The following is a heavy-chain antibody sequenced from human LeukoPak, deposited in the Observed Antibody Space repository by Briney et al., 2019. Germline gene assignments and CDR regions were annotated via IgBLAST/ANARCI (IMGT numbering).Heavy chain of an antibody. CDR1: GFSFSAYY. CDR3: ARSRDYYDSSGYSVDY. Sequence: GGSLRLSCAASGFSFSAYYMNWVRQAPGKGPEWLANINQAGSVQNYVDSVRGRFTISRDNAKNSLFLQMNSLRAEDTAVYYCARSRDYYDSSGYSVDYWGQGTLVTVSS. J-gene: IGHJ4*02. V-gene: IGHV3-7*02. D-gene: IGHD3-22*01. CDR2: INQAGSVQ.